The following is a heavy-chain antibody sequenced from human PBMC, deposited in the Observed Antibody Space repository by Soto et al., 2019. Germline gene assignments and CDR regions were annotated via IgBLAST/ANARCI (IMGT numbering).Heavy chain of an antibody. CDR1: GFTFSSYA. J-gene: IGHJ3*02. D-gene: IGHD3-22*01. Sequence: PGGSLRLSCAASGFTFSSYAMSWVRQAPGKGLEWVSAISGSGGSTYYADSVKGRFTISRDNSKNTLYLQMNSLRAEDTAVYYCACDAVDYDSSGYYARIWGQGTMVTVSS. CDR3: ACDAVDYDSSGYYARI. CDR2: ISGSGGST. V-gene: IGHV3-23*01.